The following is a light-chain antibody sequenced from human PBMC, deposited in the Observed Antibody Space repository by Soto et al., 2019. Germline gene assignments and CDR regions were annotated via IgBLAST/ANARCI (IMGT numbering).Light chain of an antibody. CDR3: CSYAGSYTLYV. CDR2: DVN. CDR1: SSDVGGYVY. V-gene: IGLV2-11*01. J-gene: IGLJ1*01. Sequence: QSALTQPRSVSGSPGQSVTISCTGTSSDVGGYVYVSWYQHHPGKAPKLMIYDVNERPSGVPDRFSGSKFDNTASLTISGLQAEDEADYYCCSYAGSYTLYVFGTGTKVTVL.